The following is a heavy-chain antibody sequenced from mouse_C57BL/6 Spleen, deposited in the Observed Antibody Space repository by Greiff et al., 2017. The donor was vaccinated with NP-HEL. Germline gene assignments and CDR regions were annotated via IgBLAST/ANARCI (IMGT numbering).Heavy chain of an antibody. J-gene: IGHJ3*01. CDR1: GYTFTDYN. D-gene: IGHD1-1*01. CDR2: INPNNGGT. Sequence: VQLQQSGPELVKPGASVKMSCKASGYTFTDYNMHWVKQSHGKSLEWIGYINPNNGGTSYHQKFKGKATLTVNKSSSTAYMELRSLTSEDSAVYYCALYYYGSSEGWFAYWGQGTLVTVSA. V-gene: IGHV1-22*01. CDR3: ALYYYGSSEGWFAY.